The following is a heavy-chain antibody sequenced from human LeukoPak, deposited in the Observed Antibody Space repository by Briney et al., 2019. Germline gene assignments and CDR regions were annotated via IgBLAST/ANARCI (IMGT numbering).Heavy chain of an antibody. Sequence: GRSLRLSCAASGFTFDDYAMHCVRQAPGKGLEWVSGIRWNSGSIGYADSVKGRFTISTDNAKNSLYLQMNSLRAEDMALYYCAKEMGNHYYDSSGYSYDAFDIWGQGTMVTVSS. CDR3: AKEMGNHYYDSSGYSYDAFDI. V-gene: IGHV3-9*03. CDR1: GFTFDDYA. D-gene: IGHD3-22*01. CDR2: IRWNSGSI. J-gene: IGHJ3*02.